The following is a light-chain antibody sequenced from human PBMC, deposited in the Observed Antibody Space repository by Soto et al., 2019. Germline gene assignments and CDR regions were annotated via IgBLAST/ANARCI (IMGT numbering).Light chain of an antibody. V-gene: IGLV2-14*01. Sequence: QSLLTHPASKSGSPGQSITISCTGTSSDVGGYNYVSWYQQHPGKAPKLMIYEVSNRPSGVSKRFSGSKSGNTASLTISGLQAEDEADYYCSSYTSSSTLEVFGTESKVTGL. CDR2: EVS. CDR1: SSDVGGYNY. CDR3: SSYTSSSTLEV. J-gene: IGLJ1*01.